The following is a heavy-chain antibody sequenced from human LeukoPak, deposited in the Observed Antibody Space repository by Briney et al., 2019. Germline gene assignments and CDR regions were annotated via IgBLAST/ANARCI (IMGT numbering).Heavy chain of an antibody. CDR1: GYTFTNYG. Sequence: GASVKVSCKASGYTFTNYGISWVRQAPGQGLEWMGWISTYSGTPNYAQKLQGRVTMTTDTSTNTAYMDLRSLRSDDTAVYYCARLVTRGYYDSSGRRIDAFDIWGQGTMVTVSS. CDR3: ARLVTRGYYDSSGRRIDAFDI. CDR2: ISTYSGTP. J-gene: IGHJ3*02. D-gene: IGHD3-22*01. V-gene: IGHV1-18*01.